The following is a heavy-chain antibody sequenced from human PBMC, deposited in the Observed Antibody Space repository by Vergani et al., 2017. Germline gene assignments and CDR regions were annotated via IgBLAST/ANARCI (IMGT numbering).Heavy chain of an antibody. V-gene: IGHV4-34*01. CDR2: INHSGST. CDR1: GGSFSGYY. J-gene: IGHJ5*02. D-gene: IGHD6-19*01. CDR3: ARRSSGWYVGP. Sequence: QVQLQESGPGLVKPSETLSLTCTVSGGSFSGYYWSWIRQPPGKGLEWIGEINHSGSTNYNPSLKSRVTISVDTSKNQFSLKLSSVTAADTAVYYCARRSSGWYVGPWGQGTLVTVSS.